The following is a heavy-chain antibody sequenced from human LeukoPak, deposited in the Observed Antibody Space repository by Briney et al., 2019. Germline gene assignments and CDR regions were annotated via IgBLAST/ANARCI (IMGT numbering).Heavy chain of an antibody. CDR3: ARVYSGYHSFYDY. CDR2: ISSSSRTI. CDR1: GFTLSSYS. Sequence: GGSLRLSCAASGFTLSSYSMNWVRQAPGKGLEWVSYISSSSRTIYYADSVKGRFTIFRDNAKNSLFLQMNSPRAEDTAVYFCARVYSGYHSFYDYWGQGTLVTVS. J-gene: IGHJ4*02. V-gene: IGHV3-48*01. D-gene: IGHD3-22*01.